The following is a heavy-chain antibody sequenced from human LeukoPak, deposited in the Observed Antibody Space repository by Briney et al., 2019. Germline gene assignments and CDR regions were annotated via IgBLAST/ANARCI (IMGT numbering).Heavy chain of an antibody. J-gene: IGHJ3*02. CDR3: AREGYSSGWYGDAFDI. D-gene: IGHD6-19*01. CDR1: GFTFSSYW. CDR2: INSDGSST. V-gene: IGHV3-74*01. Sequence: GGSLRLSCAASGFTFSSYWMHWVRQAPGKGLVWVSRINSDGSSTSYADSVKGRFTISRDNAKNTLYLQMNSLRAEDTAVYYCAREGYSSGWYGDAFDIWGQGTMVTVSS.